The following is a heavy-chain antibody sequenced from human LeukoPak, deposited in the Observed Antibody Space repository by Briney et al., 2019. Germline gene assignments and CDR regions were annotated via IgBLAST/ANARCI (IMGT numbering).Heavy chain of an antibody. CDR1: GDSITSHY. J-gene: IGHJ3*02. CDR2: VSYIGST. CDR3: ARDPTTVTKGLDI. V-gene: IGHV4-59*11. Sequence: TSETPSLTCTVSGDSITSHYWTWVRQSPGRGLEWIGYVSYIGSTNYNPSLKSRVPISVDTSKNQFSLKLSSVTAADTAVYYCARDPTTVTKGLDIWGQGTMVTVSS. D-gene: IGHD4-17*01.